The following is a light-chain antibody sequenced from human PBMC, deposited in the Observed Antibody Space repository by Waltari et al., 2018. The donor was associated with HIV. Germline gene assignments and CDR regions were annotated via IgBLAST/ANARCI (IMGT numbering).Light chain of an antibody. J-gene: IGLJ2*01. Sequence: QSVLTQPPSASGTPGQRVTISCSGSTSNIGSYYVYWYQQLPGTAPKLLIYRNNQRPSGVPDRFTGSKSGTSASLAISGLQSEDEADYYCASWDDSLGGHMVFGGGTKVTVL. V-gene: IGLV1-47*01. CDR3: ASWDDSLGGHMV. CDR2: RNN. CDR1: TSNIGSYY.